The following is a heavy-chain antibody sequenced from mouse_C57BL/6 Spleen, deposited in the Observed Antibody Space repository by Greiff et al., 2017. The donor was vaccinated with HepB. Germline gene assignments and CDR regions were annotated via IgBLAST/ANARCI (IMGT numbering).Heavy chain of an antibody. Sequence: SGTVLARPGASVKMSCKTSGYTFTSYWMHWVKQRPGQGLEWIGAIYPGNSDTSYNQKFKGKAKLTAVTSASTAYMELSSLTNEDSAVYYCTTYYDLGWYFDVWGTGTTVTVSS. CDR3: TTYYDLGWYFDV. D-gene: IGHD2-4*01. V-gene: IGHV1-5*01. CDR1: GYTFTSYW. J-gene: IGHJ1*03. CDR2: IYPGNSDT.